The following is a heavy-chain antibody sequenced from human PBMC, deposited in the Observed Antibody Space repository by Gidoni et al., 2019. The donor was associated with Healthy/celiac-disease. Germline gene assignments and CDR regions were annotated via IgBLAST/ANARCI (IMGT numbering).Heavy chain of an antibody. J-gene: IGHJ5*02. V-gene: IGHV3-23*01. D-gene: IGHD1-1*01. CDR1: GFTFSSSA. Sequence: EVQLLESGGGLVQPGGSLRLSCAASGFTFSSSAMRWVRPAPGKGLEWVSAISGSGGSTYYADSVKGRFTISRDNSKNTLYLQMNSLRAEDTAVYYCANVMSYPSSPQHSPTNWFDPWGQGTLVTVSS. CDR3: ANVMSYPSSPQHSPTNWFDP. CDR2: ISGSGGST.